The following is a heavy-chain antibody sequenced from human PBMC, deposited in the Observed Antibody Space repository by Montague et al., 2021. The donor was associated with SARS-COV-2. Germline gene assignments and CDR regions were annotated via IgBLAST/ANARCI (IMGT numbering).Heavy chain of an antibody. V-gene: IGHV4-34*01. CDR3: VGTWVYFSPVDV. CDR1: GGSLSGDH. J-gene: IGHJ6*02. Sequence: SETLSLTCAVYGGSLSGDHWSWIRQPPGKGLEWIGEVNHSGHTNYNVSLKSRVTMSVDTSESQFSLKVRSVTAADTAVYYCVGTWVYFSPVDVWGQGTTVIVSS. D-gene: IGHD3-3*01. CDR2: VNHSGHT.